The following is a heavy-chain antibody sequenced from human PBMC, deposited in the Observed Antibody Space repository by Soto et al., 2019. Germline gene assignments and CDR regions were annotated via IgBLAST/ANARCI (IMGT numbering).Heavy chain of an antibody. J-gene: IGHJ4*02. CDR2: ISPSGTT. CDR3: AKDRYGDLYYFDF. V-gene: IGHV4-34*01. Sequence: SETMSLTCSLYSGSLSGHYWSWIRQPTGKGLEWIGEISPSGTTNYSPSLKSRVSISVDTSKNQFSLNLTSLTAADTAVYYCAKDRYGDLYYFDFWGQGTLVTVSS. CDR1: SGSLSGHY. D-gene: IGHD4-17*01.